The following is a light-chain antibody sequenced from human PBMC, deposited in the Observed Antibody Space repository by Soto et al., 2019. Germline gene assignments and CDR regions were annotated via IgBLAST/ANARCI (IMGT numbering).Light chain of an antibody. J-gene: IGKJ1*01. Sequence: DIVMTQSPYTLSLSPGERATLSCRASQSVSAGYFAWYQKKPGHSHRLLIYETSSQTTGTPDRCSGSGAGKDFTLTVSLLEHEDFAVYYCQQYGNPPTFGQGTKVEIK. CDR3: QQYGNPPT. CDR2: ETS. CDR1: QSVSAGY. V-gene: IGKV3-20*01.